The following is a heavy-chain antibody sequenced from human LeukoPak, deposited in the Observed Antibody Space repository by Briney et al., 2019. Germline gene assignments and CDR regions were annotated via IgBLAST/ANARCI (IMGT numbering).Heavy chain of an antibody. CDR1: GYTFTSYY. Sequence: GASVKVSCKASGYTFTSYYMHWVRQAPGQGLEWMGWINPNSGGTNYAQKFQGRVTMTRDTSISTAYMELSRLRSDDTAVYYCARYPISMVREPFDYWGQGTLVTVSS. J-gene: IGHJ4*02. CDR2: INPNSGGT. V-gene: IGHV1-2*02. D-gene: IGHD3-10*01. CDR3: ARYPISMVREPFDY.